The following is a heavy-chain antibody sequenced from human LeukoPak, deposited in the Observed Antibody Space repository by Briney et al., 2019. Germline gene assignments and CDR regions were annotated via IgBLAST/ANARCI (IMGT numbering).Heavy chain of an antibody. CDR3: ARYPGGDYFDY. Sequence: PSETLSLTCTVSGGSISSYYWSWIRQPPGKGLEWIGYIYYSGSTNYNPSLKSRVTISVDTSKNQFSLKLSSVTAADTAVYYCARYPGGDYFDYWGQGTLVTVSS. D-gene: IGHD3-10*01. V-gene: IGHV4-59*01. J-gene: IGHJ4*02. CDR2: IYYSGST. CDR1: GGSISSYY.